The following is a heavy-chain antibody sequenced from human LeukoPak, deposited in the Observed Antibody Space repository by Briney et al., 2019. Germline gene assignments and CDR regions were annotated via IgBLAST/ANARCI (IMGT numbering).Heavy chain of an antibody. J-gene: IGHJ3*02. CDR2: IYYSGST. CDR3: ARSPGGNAFDI. Sequence: SETLSLTCTVSGGSISSYYWSWIRQPPGKGLEWIGYIYYSGSTNYNPSLKSRVTISVDTSKNQFSLKLSSVTAADTAVYYCARSPGGNAFDIWGQGTMVTVSS. V-gene: IGHV4-59*08. D-gene: IGHD3-16*01. CDR1: GGSISSYY.